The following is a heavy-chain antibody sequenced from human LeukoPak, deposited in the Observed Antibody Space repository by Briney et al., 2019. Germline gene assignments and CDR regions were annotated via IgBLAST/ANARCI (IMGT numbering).Heavy chain of an antibody. CDR3: ARRGPYDSGYHS. CDR1: GFTFSSYS. CDR2: ISSSSSTI. Sequence: GVLRLSCAASGFTFSSYSMNWVRQAPGKGLEWVSYISSSSSTIYYADSVKGRFTISRDNAKNSLYLQMNSLRDEDTAVYYCARRGPYDSGYHSWGQGTLVTVSS. V-gene: IGHV3-48*02. J-gene: IGHJ5*02. D-gene: IGHD5-12*01.